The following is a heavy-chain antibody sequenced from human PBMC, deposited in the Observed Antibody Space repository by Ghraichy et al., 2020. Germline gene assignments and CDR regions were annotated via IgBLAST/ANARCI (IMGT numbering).Heavy chain of an antibody. Sequence: ETLSLTCAVYGGSFSGYYWSWIRQPPGKGLEWIGEINHSGSTNYNPSLKSRVTISVDTSKNQFSLKLSSVTAADTAVYYCARDSGYSYGYPSYGMDVWGQGTTVTVSS. CDR2: INHSGST. J-gene: IGHJ6*02. V-gene: IGHV4-34*01. CDR3: ARDSGYSYGYPSYGMDV. CDR1: GGSFSGYY. D-gene: IGHD5-18*01.